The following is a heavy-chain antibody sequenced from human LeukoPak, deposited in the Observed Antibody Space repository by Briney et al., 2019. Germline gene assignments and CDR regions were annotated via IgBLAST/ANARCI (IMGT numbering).Heavy chain of an antibody. V-gene: IGHV1-69*06. CDR1: GGTFSSYA. CDR2: IIPIFGTA. J-gene: IGHJ4*02. D-gene: IGHD3-22*01. CDR3: AREAPYYYDSSGYYGLGFDY. Sequence: GASVNVSCKASGGTFSSYAISWVRQAPGQGLEWMGRIIPIFGTANYAQKFQGRVTITADKSTSTAYMELSSLRSEDTAVYYCAREAPYYYDSSGYYGLGFDYWGQGTLVAVSS.